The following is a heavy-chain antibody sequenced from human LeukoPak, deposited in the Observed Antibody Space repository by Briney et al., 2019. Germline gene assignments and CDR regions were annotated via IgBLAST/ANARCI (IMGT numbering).Heavy chain of an antibody. J-gene: IGHJ5*02. CDR1: GFTFSSYS. CDR3: ARDGRGDYCSGGSCLMFDP. V-gene: IGHV3-21*01. CDR2: ISGSSSYI. Sequence: GGPLRLSCAASGFTFSSYSLNWVRQAPGKGLEWVSSISGSSSYIYYADSVKGRFTISRNNAKKSLFLQMNSLRAEDTAVYYCARDGRGDYCSGGSCLMFDPWGQGTLVTVSS. D-gene: IGHD2-15*01.